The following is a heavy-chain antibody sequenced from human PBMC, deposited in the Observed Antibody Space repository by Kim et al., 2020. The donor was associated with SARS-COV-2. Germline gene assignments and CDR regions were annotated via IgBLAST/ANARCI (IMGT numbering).Heavy chain of an antibody. Sequence: VKGRLTISRDNSKHTLYLQMNSLRAEDTAVYYCAKDYYDSSTTFYYGMDVWGQGTTVTVSS. CDR3: AKDYYDSSTTFYYGMDV. J-gene: IGHJ6*02. V-gene: IGHV3-23*01. D-gene: IGHD3-22*01.